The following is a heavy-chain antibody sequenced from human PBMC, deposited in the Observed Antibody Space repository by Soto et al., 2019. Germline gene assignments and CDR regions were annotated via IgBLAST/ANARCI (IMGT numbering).Heavy chain of an antibody. Sequence: GGSLRLSCAASGFTFSNYGMHWVRQAPGKGLEWVALIWFDGSDKYYADSVKGRFTLSRDNSKNTVYLQMNSLRAEDTAVYYCARDGGYGMDVWGQGTTVTVSS. CDR3: ARDGGYGMDV. V-gene: IGHV3-33*01. D-gene: IGHD2-15*01. CDR1: GFTFSNYG. J-gene: IGHJ6*02. CDR2: IWFDGSDK.